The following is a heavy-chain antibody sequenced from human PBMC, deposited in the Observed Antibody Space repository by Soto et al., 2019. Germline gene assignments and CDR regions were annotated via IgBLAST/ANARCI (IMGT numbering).Heavy chain of an antibody. V-gene: IGHV3-48*01. CDR3: ARDRYGDYSFDS. D-gene: IGHD4-17*01. Sequence: EVQLVESGGGLVQPGGSLRLSCAASGFTFSSYGMNWVRQAPGKGLEWVSYISGSSSTTYYAASMKGRFSISRDNGKNSLYLQTNSLRAEDTAVYYCARDRYGDYSFDSWGQGTLVTVSS. CDR1: GFTFSSYG. J-gene: IGHJ4*02. CDR2: ISGSSSTT.